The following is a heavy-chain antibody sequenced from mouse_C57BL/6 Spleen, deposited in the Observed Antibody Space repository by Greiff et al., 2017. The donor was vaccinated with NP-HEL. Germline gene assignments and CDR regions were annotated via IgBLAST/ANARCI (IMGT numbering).Heavy chain of an antibody. V-gene: IGHV1-59*01. CDR3: ARGSSYVRDY. J-gene: IGHJ2*01. D-gene: IGHD1-1*01. CDR1: GYTFTSYW. CDR2: IDPSDSYT. Sequence: QVQLQQPGAELVRPGTSVKLSCKASGYTFTSYWMHWVKQRPGQGLEWIGVIDPSDSYTNYNQKFKGKATLTVDTSSSTAYMQLSSLTSEDSAVYYCARGSSYVRDYWGQGTTLTVSS.